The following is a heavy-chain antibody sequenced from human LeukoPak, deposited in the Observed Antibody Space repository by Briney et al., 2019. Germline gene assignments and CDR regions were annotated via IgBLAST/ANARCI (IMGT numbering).Heavy chain of an antibody. V-gene: IGHV3-23*01. CDR1: GFTFSSYG. Sequence: GGSLRLSCAASGFTFSSYGMTWVRQAPGKGLEWVSAISGSGGSTYYADSVKGRFTISRDNSKNTLYLQMNSLRAEDTAVYYCARPSKYCSSTSCYGLGDYWGQGTLVTVSS. J-gene: IGHJ4*02. CDR3: ARPSKYCSSTSCYGLGDY. D-gene: IGHD2-2*01. CDR2: ISGSGGST.